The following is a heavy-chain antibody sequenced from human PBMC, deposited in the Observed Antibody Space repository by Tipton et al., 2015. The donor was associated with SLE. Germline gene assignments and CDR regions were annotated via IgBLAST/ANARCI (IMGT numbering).Heavy chain of an antibody. V-gene: IGHV4-38-2*02. CDR3: AREYSGYDYRTFDH. Sequence: TLSLTCNVSGYSIRDGYYWGWIRQAPGKGLEWIGTIHHSGITYYNPSLKSRVTISVDTSKNQFSLKVRFVTAADTAVYYCAREYSGYDYRTFDHWGQGTLVTVSS. J-gene: IGHJ4*02. CDR2: IHHSGIT. CDR1: GYSIRDGYY. D-gene: IGHD5-12*01.